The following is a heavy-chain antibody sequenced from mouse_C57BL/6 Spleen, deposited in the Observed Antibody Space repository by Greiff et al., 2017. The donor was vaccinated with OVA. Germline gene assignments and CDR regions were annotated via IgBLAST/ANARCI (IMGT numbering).Heavy chain of an antibody. CDR1: GYTFTSYW. CDR2: IYPGSGST. CDR3: ARNYYGSSSAWFAY. D-gene: IGHD1-1*01. V-gene: IGHV1-55*01. Sequence: QVQLQQPGAELVKPGASVKMSCKASGYTFTSYWITWVKQRPGQGLEWIGDIYPGSGSTNYNEKFKSKATLTVDTSSSTAYMQLSSLTSEDSAVYSWARNYYGSSSAWFAYWGKGTLVTVSA. J-gene: IGHJ3*01.